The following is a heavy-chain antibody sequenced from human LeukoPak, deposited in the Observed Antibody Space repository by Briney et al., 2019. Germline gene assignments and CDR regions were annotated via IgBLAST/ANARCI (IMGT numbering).Heavy chain of an antibody. CDR1: GFTVSSNY. CDR3: GSDYYYYGMDV. Sequence: PGGSLRLSCAASGFTVSSNYMSWVRQAPGKGLEWVSVIYSGGSTYYADSVKGRFTISRDNSKNTLYLQMNSLGAEDTAVYYCGSDYYYYGMDVWGQGTTVTVSS. J-gene: IGHJ6*02. V-gene: IGHV3-66*01. CDR2: IYSGGST.